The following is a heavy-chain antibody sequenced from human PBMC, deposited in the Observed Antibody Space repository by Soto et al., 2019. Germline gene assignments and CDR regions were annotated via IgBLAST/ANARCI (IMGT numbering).Heavy chain of an antibody. CDR2: VGPSGAST. D-gene: IGHD3-22*01. CDR3: ARSYYYDSTGYYRTFDY. CDR1: GIMFGQYA. J-gene: IGHJ4*02. V-gene: IGHV3-23*01. Sequence: RRLSCADSGIMFGQYAMSWVRLAPGKGLEWVSVVGPSGASTFYADSVRGRFTISRDNSENTLYLQMNSLRAADTALYFCARSYYYDSTGYYRTFDYSGPGTRVSVSS.